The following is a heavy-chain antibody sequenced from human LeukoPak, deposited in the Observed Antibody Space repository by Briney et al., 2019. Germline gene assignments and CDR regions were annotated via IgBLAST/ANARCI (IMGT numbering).Heavy chain of an antibody. D-gene: IGHD6-19*01. J-gene: IGHJ5*02. CDR1: GFTFSSYA. V-gene: IGHV3-23*01. Sequence: PGGSLRLSCAASGFTFSSYAMSWVRQAPGKGLEWVSTISGSGSSTYHADSVKGRFSISRDNSKNTLYLQMNNLRAEDTAVYYCAKDKGYSSGWYLLDPWGQGTLVTVSS. CDR2: ISGSGSST. CDR3: AKDKGYSSGWYLLDP.